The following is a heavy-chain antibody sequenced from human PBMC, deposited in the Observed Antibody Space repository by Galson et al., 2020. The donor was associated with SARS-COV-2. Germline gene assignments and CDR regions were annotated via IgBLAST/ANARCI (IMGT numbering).Heavy chain of an antibody. Sequence: ASVKVSCKVSGYTLTELSMHWVRQAPGKGLEWMGGFDPEDGETIYAQKFQGRVTMTEDTSTDTAYMELSSLRSEDTALYYCATDPTVTTPNWFDPWGQGTLVTVSS. CDR2: FDPEDGET. CDR1: GYTLTELS. D-gene: IGHD4-4*01. CDR3: ATDPTVTTPNWFDP. V-gene: IGHV1-24*01. J-gene: IGHJ5*02.